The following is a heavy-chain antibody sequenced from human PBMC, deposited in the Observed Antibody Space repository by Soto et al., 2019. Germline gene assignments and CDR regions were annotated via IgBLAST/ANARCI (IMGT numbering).Heavy chain of an antibody. CDR2: VSAYNDNT. Sequence: ASVKVSCKASGYTFTNYGITWVREAPGQGLEWMGWVSAYNDNTNYAQKVQGRVTMTTDTSTSTAYMELRSLRSDDTAMYYCARDGREEYFDFYGLGVWGEGTMVTVSS. CDR1: GYTFTNYG. V-gene: IGHV1-18*01. J-gene: IGHJ6*04. CDR3: ARDGREEYFDFYGLGV. D-gene: IGHD3-9*01.